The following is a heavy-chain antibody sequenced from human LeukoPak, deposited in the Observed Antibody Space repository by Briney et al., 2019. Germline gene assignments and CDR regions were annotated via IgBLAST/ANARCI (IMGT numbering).Heavy chain of an antibody. CDR2: ISSSSSYI. Sequence: GGSLRLSCAASGFTFSSYSMNWVRQAPGKGLEWVSSISSSSSYIYYADSVKGRFTISRDNAKNSLYLQMNRLRAEDRAVYYCARIQYGSGSYYADYYYYYGMDVWGQGTTVTVSS. CDR3: ARIQYGSGSYYADYYYYYGMDV. D-gene: IGHD3-10*01. CDR1: GFTFSSYS. V-gene: IGHV3-21*01. J-gene: IGHJ6*02.